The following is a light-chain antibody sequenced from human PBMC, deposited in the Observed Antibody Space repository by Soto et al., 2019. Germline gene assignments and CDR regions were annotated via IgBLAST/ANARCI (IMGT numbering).Light chain of an antibody. V-gene: IGLV1-44*01. J-gene: IGLJ3*02. CDR3: AAWDDSLDGPV. Sequence: QSVLTQPPSASGAPGPRVTISCSGSSSNIGSNTVNWYQQFPGTAPRVLMYSNNQRPSGVPDRFSGSKSGTSVFLAISGLQSDDEADYYCAAWDDSLDGPVFGGGTKLTVL. CDR2: SNN. CDR1: SSNIGSNT.